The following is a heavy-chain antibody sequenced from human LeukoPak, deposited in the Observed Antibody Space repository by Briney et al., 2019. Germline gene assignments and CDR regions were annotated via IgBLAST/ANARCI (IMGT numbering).Heavy chain of an antibody. D-gene: IGHD3-22*01. V-gene: IGHV1-3*01. CDR1: GHTFTSYA. CDR3: ARDKNYYDSSGYHP. J-gene: IGHJ5*02. CDR2: INAGNGNT. Sequence: ASVTVSCKASGHTFTSYAMHWVRQAPGQRLEWMGWINAGNGNTKYSQKFQGRVTITRDTSACTAYMELSSLRSEDTAVYYCARDKNYYDSSGYHPWGQGTLVTVSS.